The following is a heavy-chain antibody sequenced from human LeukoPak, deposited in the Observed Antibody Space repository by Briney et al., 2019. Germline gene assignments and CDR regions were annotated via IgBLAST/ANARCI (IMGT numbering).Heavy chain of an antibody. J-gene: IGHJ5*02. CDR1: GGSISSGDYY. CDR3: ARDSWSGYYGFDP. V-gene: IGHV4-30-4*01. Sequence: PSQTLSLTCTVSGGSISSGDYYWSWIRQPPGKGLEWIGYIYYSGSTYYNPSLKSRVTISVDTSKNQFSLKLSSVTAADTAVYYCARDSWSGYYGFDPWGQGTLVTVSS. D-gene: IGHD3-3*01. CDR2: IYYSGST.